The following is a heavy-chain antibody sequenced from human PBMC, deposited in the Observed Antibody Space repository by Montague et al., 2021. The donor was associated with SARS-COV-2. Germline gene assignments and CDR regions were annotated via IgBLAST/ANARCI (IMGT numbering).Heavy chain of an antibody. V-gene: IGHV4-34*01. CDR1: GGSFSAHW. J-gene: IGHJ4*02. CDR3: VRQGGDSWALGW. D-gene: IGHD2-21*01. Sequence: SETLSLTCAVYGGSFSAHWWTWVRQPPGKGLEWIGEINSSGSTNYNPSLKSRVSISVDTSNNQFSLKLNTVTAADTALYYCVRQGGDSWALGWWGQGSLVTVSS. CDR2: INSSGST.